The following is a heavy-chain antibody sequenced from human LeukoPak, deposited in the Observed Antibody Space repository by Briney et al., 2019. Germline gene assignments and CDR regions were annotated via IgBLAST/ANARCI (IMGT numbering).Heavy chain of an antibody. D-gene: IGHD4-17*01. Sequence: ASVKVSCKASGYTFSSYAMNWVRQAPGQGLEWMGWTNTNTGNPTYAQGFTGRFVFSLDTSVSTAYLQISSLQAEDTAVYYCARSNNDGDYLGVGFDYWGQGTPVTVSS. J-gene: IGHJ4*02. CDR3: ARSNNDGDYLGVGFDY. CDR1: GYTFSSYA. V-gene: IGHV7-4-1*02. CDR2: TNTNTGNP.